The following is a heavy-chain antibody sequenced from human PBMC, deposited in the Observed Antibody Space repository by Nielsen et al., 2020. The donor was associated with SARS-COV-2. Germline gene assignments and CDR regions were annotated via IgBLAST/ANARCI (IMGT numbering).Heavy chain of an antibody. D-gene: IGHD1-26*01. V-gene: IGHV3-21*01. Sequence: GESLKISCAASGFTFSSYSMNWVRQAPGKGLEWVSSIGSSSSYIYYADSVKGRFTISRDNAKNSLYLQMNSLRAEDTAVYYCAREEGYSGSYRAPPFDYWGQGTLVTVSS. CDR3: AREEGYSGSYRAPPFDY. J-gene: IGHJ4*02. CDR2: IGSSSSYI. CDR1: GFTFSSYS.